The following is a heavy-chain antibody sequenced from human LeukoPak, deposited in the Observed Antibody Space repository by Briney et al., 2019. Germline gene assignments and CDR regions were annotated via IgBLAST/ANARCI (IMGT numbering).Heavy chain of an antibody. CDR2: INAGNGNT. CDR3: AREAWGSSRSDY. J-gene: IGHJ4*02. V-gene: IGHV1-3*01. D-gene: IGHD6-13*01. CDR1: GFTFTTYA. Sequence: ASVKVSCKTSGFTFTTYAFHWVRQAPGQSLGWMGWINAGNGNTKYSQKFQGRITISRDTSASTVSMDLSSLRSEDTSVYYCAREAWGSSRSDYWGQGTLVTVSP.